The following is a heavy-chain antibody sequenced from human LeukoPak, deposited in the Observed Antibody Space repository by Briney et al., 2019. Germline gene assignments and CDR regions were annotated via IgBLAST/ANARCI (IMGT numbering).Heavy chain of an antibody. V-gene: IGHV3-30*18. J-gene: IGHJ6*02. CDR1: GFTFSSYG. CDR3: AKDQTSSSSWYWHDYYYYGMDV. D-gene: IGHD6-13*01. CDR2: ISYDGSNK. Sequence: GGSLRLSCAASGFTFSSYGMHWARQAPGKGLEWVAVISYDGSNKYYADSVKGRFTISRDNSKNTLYLQMNSLRAEDTAVYYCAKDQTSSSSWYWHDYYYYGMDVWGQGTTVTVSS.